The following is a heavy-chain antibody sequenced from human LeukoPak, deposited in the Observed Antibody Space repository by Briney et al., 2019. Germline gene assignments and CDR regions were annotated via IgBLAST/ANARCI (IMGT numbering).Heavy chain of an antibody. Sequence: GGSLRLSCAASGFTFDDYGMSWVRQAPGKGLEWVSGINWNGGSTGYADSVKGRFTISRDNAKNSLYLQMNSLRAEDTALYYCAKGHNYYDSTGYFDYWGQGTVVTVSS. D-gene: IGHD3-22*01. CDR2: INWNGGST. J-gene: IGHJ4*02. CDR1: GFTFDDYG. V-gene: IGHV3-20*04. CDR3: AKGHNYYDSTGYFDY.